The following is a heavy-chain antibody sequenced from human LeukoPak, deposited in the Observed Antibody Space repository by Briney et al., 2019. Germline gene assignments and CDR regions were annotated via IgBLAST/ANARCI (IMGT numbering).Heavy chain of an antibody. V-gene: IGHV3-48*01. CDR2: VSGSGSTV. Sequence: PGGSLRLSCAACGFTFSDHIMNWVRQLPGKRLEWVAYVSGSGSTVYYADSVKGRFTISRDNGKSSLYLQMNSLRVEDTALYYCVRQFASWGQGTLVTVSS. J-gene: IGHJ4*02. CDR3: VRQFAS. CDR1: GFTFSDHI.